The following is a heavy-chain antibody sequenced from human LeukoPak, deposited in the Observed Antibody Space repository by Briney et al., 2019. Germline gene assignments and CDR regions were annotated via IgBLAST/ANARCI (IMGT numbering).Heavy chain of an antibody. CDR2: IIPIFGTA. Sequence: SVKVSCKASGGTFSSYAISWVRQAPGQGLEWMGGIIPIFGTANYAQKFQGRVTITADKSTSTAYMELSSLRSEDTAVYYCARTGDSSGYYYRMGYYYYYMDVWGKGTTVTVSS. J-gene: IGHJ6*03. V-gene: IGHV1-69*06. CDR1: GGTFSSYA. D-gene: IGHD3-22*01. CDR3: ARTGDSSGYYYRMGYYYYYMDV.